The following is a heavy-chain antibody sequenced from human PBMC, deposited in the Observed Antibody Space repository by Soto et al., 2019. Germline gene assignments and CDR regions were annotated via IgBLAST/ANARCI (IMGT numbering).Heavy chain of an antibody. J-gene: IGHJ5*02. CDR3: ARAHPRLDNGTWFDT. CDR2: ISAYNGNT. V-gene: IGHV1-18*01. Sequence: ASVKVSCKASGYTFTSYGISWVRQAPGQGLEWMGWISAYNGNTNYAQKLQGRVTMTTDTSTSTAYMELRSLRSDDTAVYYCARAHPRLDNGTWFDTWGQGPLVTVSS. CDR1: GYTFTSYG. D-gene: IGHD1-1*01.